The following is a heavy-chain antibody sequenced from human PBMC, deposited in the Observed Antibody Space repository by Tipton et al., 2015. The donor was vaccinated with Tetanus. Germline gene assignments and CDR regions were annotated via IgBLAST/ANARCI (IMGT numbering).Heavy chain of an antibody. D-gene: IGHD4-17*01. V-gene: IGHV1-69*06. CDR3: ARCNDYGSLTPIDL. CDR1: GGTFKSYA. Sequence: QLVQSGAEVKKPGTSVRVSCKTSGGTFKSYAISWVRQAPGQGLEWMGGIFPQFGTSNYAPQFQGRVTITADTSTGTAYMDLSSLRSDDTAVYYCARCNDYGSLTPIDLWGPGTRVTVSS. J-gene: IGHJ5*02. CDR2: IFPQFGTS.